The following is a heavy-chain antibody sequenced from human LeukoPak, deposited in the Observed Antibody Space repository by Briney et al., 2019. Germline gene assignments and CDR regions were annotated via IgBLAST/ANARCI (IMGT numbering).Heavy chain of an antibody. J-gene: IGHJ5*02. Sequence: PSETLSLTCAVYGGSFSGYYWSWIRQPAGKGLEWIGRIYTSGSTNYNPSLKSRVTMSVDTSKNQFSLKLSSVTAADTAVYYCARVGYCSGGSCYPASWWFDPWGQGTLVTVSS. V-gene: IGHV4-59*10. D-gene: IGHD2-15*01. CDR3: ARVGYCSGGSCYPASWWFDP. CDR2: IYTSGST. CDR1: GGSFSGYY.